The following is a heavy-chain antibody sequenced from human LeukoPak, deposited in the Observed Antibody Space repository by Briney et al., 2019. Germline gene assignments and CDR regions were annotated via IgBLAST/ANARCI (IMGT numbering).Heavy chain of an antibody. Sequence: SETLSLTCAVYGGSFSGYYWSWIRQPPGKGLEWIGEINHSGSTNYNPSLKSRVTISVDTSKNQFSLKLSSVTAADTAVYYCARHSGYDSMSGWFDPWGQGTLVTVSS. CDR1: GGSFSGYY. D-gene: IGHD5-12*01. CDR2: INHSGST. J-gene: IGHJ5*02. CDR3: ARHSGYDSMSGWFDP. V-gene: IGHV4-34*01.